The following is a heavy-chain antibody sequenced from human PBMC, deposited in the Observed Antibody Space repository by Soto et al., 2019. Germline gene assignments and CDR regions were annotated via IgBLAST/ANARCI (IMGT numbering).Heavy chain of an antibody. Sequence: PGGSLRLSCAASGFTFSSYAMSWVRQAPGKGLEWVSAISGSGGSTYYADSVKGRFTISRDNSKNTLYLQMNSLRAEDTAVYYCAKAKQWSEEYYYGMDVWGQGTTVTVSS. D-gene: IGHD6-19*01. J-gene: IGHJ6*02. V-gene: IGHV3-23*01. CDR3: AKAKQWSEEYYYGMDV. CDR1: GFTFSSYA. CDR2: ISGSGGST.